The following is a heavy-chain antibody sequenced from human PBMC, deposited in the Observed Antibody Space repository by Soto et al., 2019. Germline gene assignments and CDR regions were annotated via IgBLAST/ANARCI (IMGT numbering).Heavy chain of an antibody. Sequence: PSEALSLTSAVYGGSFIGYYWSWIRQPPWKGLEWIGEINHSGSTNYNPSLKSRVTISVDTSKNQFSLKLSSVTAADTAVYYCAKDLGSYCTNGVCYYFDYWGQGTLVT. J-gene: IGHJ4*02. CDR3: AKDLGSYCTNGVCYYFDY. CDR2: INHSGST. V-gene: IGHV4-34*01. CDR1: GGSFIGYY. D-gene: IGHD2-8*01.